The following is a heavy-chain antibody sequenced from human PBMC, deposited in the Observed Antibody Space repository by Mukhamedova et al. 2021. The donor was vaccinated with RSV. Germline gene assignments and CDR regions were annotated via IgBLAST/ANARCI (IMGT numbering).Heavy chain of an antibody. J-gene: IGHJ6*03. D-gene: IGHD3-3*01. V-gene: IGHV4-39*01. Sequence: GSIYYSGSTYYNPSLKSRVTISVDTSKNQFSLKLSSVTAADTAVYYCARRGAGVKSRYYYYYYMDVWGKGTTVIVSS. CDR3: ARRGAGVKSRYYYYYYMDV. CDR2: IYYSGST.